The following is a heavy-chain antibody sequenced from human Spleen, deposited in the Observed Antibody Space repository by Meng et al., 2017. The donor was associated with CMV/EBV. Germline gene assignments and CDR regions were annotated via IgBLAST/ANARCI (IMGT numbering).Heavy chain of an antibody. D-gene: IGHD2-2*01. CDR3: ARGSSTSLLGFDY. CDR1: GGSISRYY. Sequence: SETLSLTCTVSGGSISRYYWSWIRQPPGKGLEHIGEIHHSGRTYYNPSLQSRDTMSVDTSKNQFSLKLSSVTAADTAVYYCARGSSTSLLGFDYWGQGTLVTVSS. J-gene: IGHJ4*02. CDR2: IHHSGRT. V-gene: IGHV4-59*01.